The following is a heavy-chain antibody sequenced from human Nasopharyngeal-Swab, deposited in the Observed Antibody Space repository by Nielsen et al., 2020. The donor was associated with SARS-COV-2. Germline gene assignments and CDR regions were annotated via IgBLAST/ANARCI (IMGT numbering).Heavy chain of an antibody. Sequence: GESLKISCAASGFTFSSYSMNWVRQAPGKGLEWVSAISGSGGSTYYADSVKGRFTISRDNSKNTLYLQMNSLRAEDTAVYYCANRAAAGKKYYYYGMDVWGQGTTVTVSS. CDR2: ISGSGGST. CDR3: ANRAAAGKKYYYYGMDV. CDR1: GFTFSSYS. D-gene: IGHD6-13*01. J-gene: IGHJ6*02. V-gene: IGHV3-23*01.